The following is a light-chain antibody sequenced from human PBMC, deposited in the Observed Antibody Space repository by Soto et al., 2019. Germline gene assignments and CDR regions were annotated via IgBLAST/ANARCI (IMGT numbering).Light chain of an antibody. CDR3: QQLTSYPLT. CDR2: GAS. CDR1: QGISRS. J-gene: IGKJ4*01. V-gene: IGKV1-9*01. Sequence: DIQLTQSPSFLSASVGDTVTITCRASQGISRSLAWYQQKPGKAPKLLIHGASTLQSGVPSRFSGSGSGTEFTLTINSLQPEDFASYYCQQLTSYPLTFGGGAKVEIK.